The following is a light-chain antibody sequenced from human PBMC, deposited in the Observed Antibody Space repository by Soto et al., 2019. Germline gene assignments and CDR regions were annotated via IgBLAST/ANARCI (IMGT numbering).Light chain of an antibody. J-gene: IGKJ4*01. V-gene: IGKV1-9*01. Sequence: SQLTQSPSSLSASVGDSVTITCRASQGVSRYLSWYQQKPGRAPILLISAASTLQSGVPARFSGSGSGTDFTLSITSLQPEDFATYYCQQLNTYPVTFGGGTKVEIK. CDR3: QQLNTYPVT. CDR2: AAS. CDR1: QGVSRY.